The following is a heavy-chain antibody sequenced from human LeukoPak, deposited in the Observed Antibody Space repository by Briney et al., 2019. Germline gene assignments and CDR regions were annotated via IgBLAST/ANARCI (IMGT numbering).Heavy chain of an antibody. D-gene: IGHD3-22*01. CDR1: GGSISSSSYY. CDR3: ARDFSYDSSGAFGI. J-gene: IGHJ3*02. Sequence: SETLSLTCTVSGGSISSSSYYWGWIRQPPGKGLEWIGSIYYSGSTYYNPSLKSRVTISVDTSKNQFSLKLSSVTAADTAVYYCARDFSYDSSGAFGIWGQGTMVTVSS. CDR2: IYYSGST. V-gene: IGHV4-39*02.